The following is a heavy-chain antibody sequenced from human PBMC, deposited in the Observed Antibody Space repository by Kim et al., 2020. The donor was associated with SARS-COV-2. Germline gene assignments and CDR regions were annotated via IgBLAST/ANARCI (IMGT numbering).Heavy chain of an antibody. CDR1: GFIFSDYA. Sequence: GGSLRLSCTASGFIFSDYAIHWVRQASGRGPEWVGRITTKPDSYATAYAASVEGRFSISRDDSKNTAYLQMNSLETEDTALYYCTRLLVPPTTSFDYWGQGALVTVSS. J-gene: IGHJ4*02. V-gene: IGHV3-73*01. CDR3: TRLLVPPTTSFDY. D-gene: IGHD2-2*01. CDR2: ITTKPDSYAT.